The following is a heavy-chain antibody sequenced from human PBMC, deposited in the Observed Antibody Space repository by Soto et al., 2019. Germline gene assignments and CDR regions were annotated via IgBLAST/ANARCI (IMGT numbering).Heavy chain of an antibody. D-gene: IGHD4-17*01. Sequence: SETLSLTCTVSGGSISSGGYCWSWIRQHPGKGLEWIGYIYYSGSTYYNPSLKSRVTISVDTSKNQFSLKLSSVTAADTAVYYCARDYLGDYAYDYWGQGTLVTVSS. J-gene: IGHJ4*02. CDR3: ARDYLGDYAYDY. CDR2: IYYSGST. CDR1: GGSISSGGYC. V-gene: IGHV4-31*03.